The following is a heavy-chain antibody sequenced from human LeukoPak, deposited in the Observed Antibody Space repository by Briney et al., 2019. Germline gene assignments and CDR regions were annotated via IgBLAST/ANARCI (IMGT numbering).Heavy chain of an antibody. CDR1: GCTFSSYA. Sequence: SVKVSCKASGCTFSSYAISWVRQAPGQGLEWMGGIIPIFGTANYAQKFQGRVTITTDESTSTAYMELSSLRSEDTAVYYCARDRWEYCSSTSCYNYYYYYMDVWGKGTTVTVSS. V-gene: IGHV1-69*05. D-gene: IGHD2-2*02. CDR2: IIPIFGTA. CDR3: ARDRWEYCSSTSCYNYYYYYMDV. J-gene: IGHJ6*03.